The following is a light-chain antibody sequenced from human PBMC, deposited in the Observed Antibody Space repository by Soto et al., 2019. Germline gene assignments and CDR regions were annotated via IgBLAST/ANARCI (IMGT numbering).Light chain of an antibody. CDR1: SSNIGAGHD. CDR3: QSYDSSLSGSEV. CDR2: GNS. J-gene: IGLJ1*01. V-gene: IGLV1-40*01. Sequence: VLTQPPSVSGAPGQRVTISCTGSSSNIGAGHDVHWYQQLPGTAPKLLIYGNSNRPSGVPDRFSGSKSGTSASLAITGLQAEDEADYYCQSYDSSLSGSEVFXTGTKVTVL.